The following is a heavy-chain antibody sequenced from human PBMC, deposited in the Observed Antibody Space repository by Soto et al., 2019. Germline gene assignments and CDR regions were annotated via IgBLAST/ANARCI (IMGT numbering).Heavy chain of an antibody. CDR1: GYTFTTYY. J-gene: IGHJ5*01. CDR2: INPSSGGT. CDR3: AKGSALSSSWFLADRFFDP. Sequence: ASVKVSCKASGYTFTTYYIHWVRQAPGQGLEWMGMINPSSGGTNYAQKFQGRVTMTRDTSTSTVYMELSSLTSDDTAVFYCAKGSALSSSWFLADRFFDPWGQGTLVTVSS. V-gene: IGHV1-46*01. D-gene: IGHD6-13*01.